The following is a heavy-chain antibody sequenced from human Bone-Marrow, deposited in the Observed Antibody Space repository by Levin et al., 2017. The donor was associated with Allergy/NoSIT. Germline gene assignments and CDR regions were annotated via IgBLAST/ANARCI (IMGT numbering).Heavy chain of an antibody. CDR1: GFTFSSYA. D-gene: IGHD3-10*01. CDR3: ARDYTVRGVIYFQH. J-gene: IGHJ1*01. Sequence: GGSLRLSCAASGFTFSSYAMHWVRQAPGKGLEWVAVISYDGSNKYYADSVKGRFTISRDNSKNTLYLQMNSLRAEDTAVYYCARDYTVRGVIYFQHWGQGTLVTVSS. CDR2: ISYDGSNK. V-gene: IGHV3-30-3*01.